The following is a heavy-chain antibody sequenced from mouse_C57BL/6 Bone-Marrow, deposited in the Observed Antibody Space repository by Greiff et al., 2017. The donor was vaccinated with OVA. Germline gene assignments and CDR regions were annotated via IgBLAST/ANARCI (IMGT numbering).Heavy chain of an antibody. CDR2: INPSNGGT. CDR3: AREGYNDYDWYFDV. D-gene: IGHD2-4*01. Sequence: QVQLQQPGTELVKPGASVQLSCKASGYTFTSYWMHWVKQRPGQGLEWIGNINPSNGGTNYNEKFKSKATLTVDKSSSTAYMQLSSLTSEDSAVYYCAREGYNDYDWYFDVWGTGTTVTVSS. CDR1: GYTFTSYW. J-gene: IGHJ1*03. V-gene: IGHV1-53*01.